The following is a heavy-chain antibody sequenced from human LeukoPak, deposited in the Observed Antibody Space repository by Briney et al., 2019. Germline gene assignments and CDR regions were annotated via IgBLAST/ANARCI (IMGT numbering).Heavy chain of an antibody. CDR3: ARMYYYDSSGYYYGRFSTNSYNWFDP. CDR2: ISAYNGNT. V-gene: IGHV1-18*01. CDR1: GYTFTSYG. D-gene: IGHD3-22*01. Sequence: ASVKVSCKASGYTFTSYGISWVRQAPGQGLEWMGWISAYNGNTNYAQKLQGRVTMTTDTSTSTAYMELRSLRSDDTAVYYCARMYYYDSSGYYYGRFSTNSYNWFDPWGQGTLVTVSS. J-gene: IGHJ5*02.